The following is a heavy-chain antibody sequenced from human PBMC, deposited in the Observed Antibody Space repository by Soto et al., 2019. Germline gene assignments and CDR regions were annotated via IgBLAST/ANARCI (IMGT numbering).Heavy chain of an antibody. CDR3: ARPAHGYSSSWPPNAEYFQH. CDR2: IYPGDSDT. CDR1: GYSFTSYW. V-gene: IGHV5-51*01. D-gene: IGHD6-13*01. Sequence: GESLKISCKGSGYSFTSYWIGWVRQMPGKGLEWMGIIYPGDSDTRYSPSFQGQVTISADKSISTAYLQWSSLKASDTAMYYCARPAHGYSSSWPPNAEYFQHWGQGTLVTVSS. J-gene: IGHJ1*01.